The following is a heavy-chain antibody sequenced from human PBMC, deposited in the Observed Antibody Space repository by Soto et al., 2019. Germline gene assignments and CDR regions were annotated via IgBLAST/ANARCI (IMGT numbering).Heavy chain of an antibody. V-gene: IGHV1-46*01. CDR3: AREAYSTYYYDSSAPYGMDV. CDR2: INPSGGST. Sequence: GASVKVSCKASGYTFTSYYMHWVRQAPGQGLEWMGIINPSGGSTSYAQKFQGRVTMTRDTSTSTVYMELSSLRSEDTAVYYCAREAYSTYYYDSSAPYGMDVWGQGTTVTVSS. D-gene: IGHD3-22*01. CDR1: GYTFTSYY. J-gene: IGHJ6*02.